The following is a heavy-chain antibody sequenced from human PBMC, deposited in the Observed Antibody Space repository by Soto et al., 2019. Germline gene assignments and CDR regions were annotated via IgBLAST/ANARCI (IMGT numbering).Heavy chain of an antibody. D-gene: IGHD3-9*01. Sequence: GGSLRLSCAASGFTFSSYAMSWVRQAPGKGLEWVSAISGSGGSTYYADSVKGRFTISRDNSKNTLYLQMNSLRAEDTAVYYCAKDSRHYDILTGIDYWGQGTLVTVSS. CDR3: AKDSRHYDILTGIDY. CDR1: GFTFSSYA. J-gene: IGHJ4*02. V-gene: IGHV3-23*01. CDR2: ISGSGGST.